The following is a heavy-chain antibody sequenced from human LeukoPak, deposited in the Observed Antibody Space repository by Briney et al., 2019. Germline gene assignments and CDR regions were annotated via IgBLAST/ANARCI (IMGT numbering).Heavy chain of an antibody. CDR3: ARDRQPVVAG. Sequence: GGSLRLSCAASGFTFDDYGMSWVRQAPGKGLEWVSGINWNGGSTGYADSVKGRSTISRDNAKNSLYLQMNSLRAEDTAVYYCARDRQPVVAGWGLGTMVTVSS. CDR2: INWNGGST. D-gene: IGHD2-15*01. V-gene: IGHV3-20*04. CDR1: GFTFDDYG. J-gene: IGHJ3*01.